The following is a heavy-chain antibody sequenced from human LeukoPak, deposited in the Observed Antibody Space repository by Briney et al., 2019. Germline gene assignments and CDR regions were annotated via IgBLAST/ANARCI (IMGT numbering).Heavy chain of an antibody. D-gene: IGHD2-21*02. V-gene: IGHV4-59*08. Sequence: PSETLSLTCTVSGGPISSYYWSWIRQPPGKGLEWIGYIYYSGSTNYNPSLKSRVTISVDTSKNQFSLKLSSVTAADTAVYYCARHGAYCGGDCYSDFDYWGQGTLVTVSS. CDR1: GGPISSYY. J-gene: IGHJ4*02. CDR2: IYYSGST. CDR3: ARHGAYCGGDCYSDFDY.